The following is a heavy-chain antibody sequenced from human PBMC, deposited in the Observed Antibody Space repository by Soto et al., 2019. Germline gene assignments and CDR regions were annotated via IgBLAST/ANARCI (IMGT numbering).Heavy chain of an antibody. CDR3: ARREITMIVVF. J-gene: IGHJ4*02. D-gene: IGHD3-22*01. CDR2: IYYSGST. CDR1: DGSSIGISYY. V-gene: IGHV4-39*01. Sequence: HSDPCSVVDGSSIGISYYRGWKQKPPGKGLEWIGSIYYSGSTYYNPSLKSRVTISVDTSKNQFSLKLSSVTSAYTVVYYCARREITMIVVFWGQGTLVTVSS.